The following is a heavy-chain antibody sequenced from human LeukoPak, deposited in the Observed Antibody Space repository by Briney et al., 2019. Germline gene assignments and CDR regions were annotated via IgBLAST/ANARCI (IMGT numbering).Heavy chain of an antibody. V-gene: IGHV3-9*01. Sequence: GGSLRLSCAASGFTFDDYAMHWVRQAPGKGLEWVSGISWNSGSIGYADSVKGRFTISRDNAKNSLYLQMNSLRAEDTALYYCAKDIVPGSGWYDGMDVWGQGTTVTVSS. CDR2: ISWNSGSI. J-gene: IGHJ6*02. CDR3: AKDIVPGSGWYDGMDV. D-gene: IGHD6-19*01. CDR1: GFTFDDYA.